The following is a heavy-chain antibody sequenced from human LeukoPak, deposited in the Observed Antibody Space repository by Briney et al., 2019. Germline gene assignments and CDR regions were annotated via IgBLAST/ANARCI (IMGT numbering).Heavy chain of an antibody. Sequence: ASVKVSCKASGYTSTSYDITWVRQATGQGLEWMGWMNPTSGNTGFAQKFQGRVTMTRNASISTAYMELSSLRSDDTAVYYCARGGLTSCYGCFDYWGQGTLVTVSS. V-gene: IGHV1-8*01. CDR3: ARGGLTSCYGCFDY. CDR1: GYTSTSYD. J-gene: IGHJ4*02. D-gene: IGHD2-2*01. CDR2: MNPTSGNT.